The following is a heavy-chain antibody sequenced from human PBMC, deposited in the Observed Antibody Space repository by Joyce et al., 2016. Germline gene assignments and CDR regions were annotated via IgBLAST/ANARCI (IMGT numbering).Heavy chain of an antibody. CDR1: GFTFTSYA. CDR3: VRGRRSGGPYYFDY. V-gene: IGHV3-21*02. D-gene: IGHD2-15*01. CDR2: ISGSCSRI. Sequence: EVQLAESGGGLVNPGGSLRLSCAASGFTFTSYAINWVSQGPVKGLEWVSSISGSCSRIYYADSVKGRLTISRDSAKVYLQMNSLRAEDTAVYYCVRGRRSGGPYYFDYWGQGTLVTVSS. J-gene: IGHJ4*02.